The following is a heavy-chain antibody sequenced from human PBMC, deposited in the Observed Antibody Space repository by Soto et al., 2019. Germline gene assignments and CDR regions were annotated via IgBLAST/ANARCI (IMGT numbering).Heavy chain of an antibody. D-gene: IGHD3-3*01. CDR1: GYTFTSYD. Sequence: ASVKVCCKASGYTFTSYDINWVRQATGQGLEWMGWMNPNSGNTGYAQKFQGRVTMTRNTSISTAYMELSSLRSEDTAVYYCARGEPRVVIIARYYYYYMDVWGKGTTVTVSS. CDR3: ARGEPRVVIIARYYYYYMDV. J-gene: IGHJ6*03. V-gene: IGHV1-8*01. CDR2: MNPNSGNT.